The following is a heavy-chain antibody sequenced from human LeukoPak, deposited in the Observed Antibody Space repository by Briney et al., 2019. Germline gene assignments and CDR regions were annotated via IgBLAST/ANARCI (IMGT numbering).Heavy chain of an antibody. CDR2: INPNSGGT. D-gene: IGHD2-2*01. CDR3: ASEDCSSTSCTCLPGLYYYGMDV. J-gene: IGHJ6*02. Sequence: ASVKVSCKASGYTFTGYYMHWVRQAPGQGLEWMGWINPNSGGTNYAQKFQGRVTMTRDTSISTAYMELSSLRSEDTAVYYCASEDCSSTSCTCLPGLYYYGMDVWGQGTTVTVSS. CDR1: GYTFTGYY. V-gene: IGHV1-2*02.